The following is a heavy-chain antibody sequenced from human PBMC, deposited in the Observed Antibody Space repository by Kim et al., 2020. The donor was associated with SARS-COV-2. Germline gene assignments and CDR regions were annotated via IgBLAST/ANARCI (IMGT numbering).Heavy chain of an antibody. CDR2: INHSGST. CDR1: GGSFSGYY. CDR3: ARELLDAFDI. D-gene: IGHD3-10*01. J-gene: IGHJ3*02. Sequence: SETLSLTCAVYGGSFSGYYWSWIRQPPGKGLEWIGEINHSGSTNYNPSLKSRVTISVDTSKNQFSLKLSSVTAADTAVYYCARELLDAFDIWGQGTMVTVSS. V-gene: IGHV4-34*01.